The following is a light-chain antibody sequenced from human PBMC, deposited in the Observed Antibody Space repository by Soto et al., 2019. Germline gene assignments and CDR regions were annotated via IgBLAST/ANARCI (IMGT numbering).Light chain of an antibody. Sequence: QSVLTQPPSVSGASWQRVTISCTGSSSNIGAGYDVHWYQQLPGTAPKRLIYGNSNRPSGVPDRFSGSKSGTSASLAITGLQAEDEADYYCQSYDSSLSGSLFGTGTKLTVL. J-gene: IGLJ1*01. CDR1: SSNIGAGYD. CDR3: QSYDSSLSGSL. V-gene: IGLV1-40*01. CDR2: GNS.